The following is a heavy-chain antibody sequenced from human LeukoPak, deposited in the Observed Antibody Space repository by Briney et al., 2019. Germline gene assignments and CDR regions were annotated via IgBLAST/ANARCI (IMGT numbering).Heavy chain of an antibody. CDR3: AKDESYSSGWYTVGHYFDY. D-gene: IGHD6-19*01. CDR2: IRYDGSNK. Sequence: SGGSLRLSCAASGFTFSSYGMHWVRQAPGRGLEWVAFIRYDGSNKYYADSVKGRFTISRDNSKNTLYLQMNSLRAEDTAVYYCAKDESYSSGWYTVGHYFDYWGQGTLVTVSS. CDR1: GFTFSSYG. J-gene: IGHJ4*02. V-gene: IGHV3-30*02.